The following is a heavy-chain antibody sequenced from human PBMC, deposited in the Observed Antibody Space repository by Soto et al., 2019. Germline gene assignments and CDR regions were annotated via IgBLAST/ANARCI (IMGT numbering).Heavy chain of an antibody. J-gene: IGHJ6*02. D-gene: IGHD3-10*01. Sequence: EVQLLESGGGLVQPGGSLRLSCAASGFTFSSYAMSWVRQAPGKGLEWVSTISGSGGSTYYADSVKGRFTITRDNSKNTLDLQMNSLRAEDTAVYYCAKGRGYGSGSLYGMDVWGQGTTVTVSS. CDR2: ISGSGGST. CDR3: AKGRGYGSGSLYGMDV. CDR1: GFTFSSYA. V-gene: IGHV3-23*01.